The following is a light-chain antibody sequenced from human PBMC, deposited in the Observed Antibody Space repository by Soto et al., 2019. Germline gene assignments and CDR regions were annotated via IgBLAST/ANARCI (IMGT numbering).Light chain of an antibody. CDR2: AAS. CDR3: QQFGSSPGFT. J-gene: IGKJ3*01. Sequence: EIVLTQSPGTLSLSPGERATLSCRASQSINNRYLVWYQQKPGQAPRLLIYAASSRPTGIPDRFSGSGSGTDFALTISRLEPEDFAVYYCQQFGSSPGFTFGPGTKVDI. V-gene: IGKV3-20*01. CDR1: QSINNRY.